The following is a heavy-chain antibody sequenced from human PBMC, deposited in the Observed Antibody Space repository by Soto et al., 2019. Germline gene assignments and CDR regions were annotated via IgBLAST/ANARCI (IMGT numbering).Heavy chain of an antibody. J-gene: IGHJ6*02. Sequence: EECVTTWCKVSGYSFTSYGIVWVLQMPGKGLEWMGIIYRGDSDTRYSPSFQGQVTISADKSISTAYLQWSSLKASDTAMYYCARYSSGWFPYGMDVWGQGTTVTVSS. D-gene: IGHD6-19*01. V-gene: IGHV5-51*01. CDR1: GYSFTSYG. CDR3: ARYSSGWFPYGMDV. CDR2: IYRGDSDT.